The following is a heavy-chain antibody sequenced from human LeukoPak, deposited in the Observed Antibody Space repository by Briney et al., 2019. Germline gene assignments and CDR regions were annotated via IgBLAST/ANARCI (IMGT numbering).Heavy chain of an antibody. Sequence: SQTLSLTCTVSGGSISSGGYYWSWIRQHPGKGLEWIGYIYYGGSTYYNPSLKSRVTISVDTSKNQFSLKLSSVTAADTAVYYCASHSSSSWYSTAFDIWGQGTMVTVSS. CDR2: IYYGGST. CDR1: GGSISSGGYY. V-gene: IGHV4-31*03. CDR3: ASHSSSSWYSTAFDI. D-gene: IGHD6-13*01. J-gene: IGHJ3*02.